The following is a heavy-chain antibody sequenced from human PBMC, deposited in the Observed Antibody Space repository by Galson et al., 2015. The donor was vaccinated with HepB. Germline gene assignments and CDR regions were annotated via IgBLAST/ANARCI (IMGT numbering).Heavy chain of an antibody. V-gene: IGHV1-46*01. Sequence: SVKVSCKASGYTFTSYYMHWVRQAPGQGLEWMGIINPSGGSTSYAQKFQGRVTMTRDTSTSTVYMELSSLRSEDTAVYYCARGGQLPPYYYYYYMDVWGKGTTVTVSS. CDR2: INPSGGST. J-gene: IGHJ6*03. CDR3: ARGGQLPPYYYYYYMDV. CDR1: GYTFTSYY. D-gene: IGHD2-2*01.